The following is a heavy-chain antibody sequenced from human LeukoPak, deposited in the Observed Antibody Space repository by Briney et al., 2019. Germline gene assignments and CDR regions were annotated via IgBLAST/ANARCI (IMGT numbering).Heavy chain of an antibody. CDR1: GGSLSSYY. V-gene: IGHV4-59*01. CDR2: IYYSGST. J-gene: IGHJ6*03. CDR3: ARFPRGFYYDSSGYHYYYMDV. Sequence: PSETLSLTCTVSGGSLSSYYWSWIRQPPGKGLEWIGYIYYSGSTHYNPSLKSRVTVSVDTSKNQFSLKLSSVTAADTAVYYCARFPRGFYYDSSGYHYYYMDVWGKGTTVTVSS. D-gene: IGHD3-22*01.